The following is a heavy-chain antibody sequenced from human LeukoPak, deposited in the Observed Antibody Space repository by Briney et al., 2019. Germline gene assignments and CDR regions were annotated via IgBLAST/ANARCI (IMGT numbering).Heavy chain of an antibody. V-gene: IGHV3-23*01. J-gene: IGHJ4*02. CDR2: IVGADGT. CDR1: GFTFSTYT. D-gene: IGHD4-17*01. CDR3: AKDLIPDGAWDFDY. Sequence: GGSLRLSRVTSGFTFSTYTMNWVRQAPGKGLEWVSGIVGADGTVYADSVKGRFTISRDNSKSTLYLQMNRLRVEDTAVYYCAKDLIPDGAWDFDYWGQGTLITVSS.